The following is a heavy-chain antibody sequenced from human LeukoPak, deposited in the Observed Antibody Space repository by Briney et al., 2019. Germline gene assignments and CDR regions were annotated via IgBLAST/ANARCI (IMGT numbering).Heavy chain of an antibody. CDR3: ARGPGYSSGWYWGNWFYP. CDR1: GGSFSGYY. V-gene: IGHV4-34*01. CDR2: INHSGST. Sequence: SETLSLTCAVYGGSFSGYYWSWIRQPPGKGLEWIGEINHSGSTNYNPSLKSRVTISVATSKNQFSLKLSSVTAADTAVYYCARGPGYSSGWYWGNWFYPWGQGTLVTVSS. D-gene: IGHD6-19*01. J-gene: IGHJ5*02.